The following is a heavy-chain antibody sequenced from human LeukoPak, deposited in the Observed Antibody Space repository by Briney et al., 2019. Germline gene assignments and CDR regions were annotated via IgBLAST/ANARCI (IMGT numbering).Heavy chain of an antibody. D-gene: IGHD3-9*01. V-gene: IGHV4-4*07. CDR2: IDTSGST. CDR1: GGSISSYY. CDR3: ARDRKVDILTGYYSGFNP. Sequence: SETLSLTCTVSGGSISSYYWSWIRQPAGKGLEWIGRIDTSGSTNYNPSLKSRVTMSVDTSKNQFSLKLSSVTAADTAVYYCARDRKVDILTGYYSGFNPWGQGTLVTVSS. J-gene: IGHJ5*02.